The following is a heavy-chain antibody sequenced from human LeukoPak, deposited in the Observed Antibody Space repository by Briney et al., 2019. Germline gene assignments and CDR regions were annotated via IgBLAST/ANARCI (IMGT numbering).Heavy chain of an antibody. CDR1: GGSISSGDYY. D-gene: IGHD3-9*01. CDR3: AREKGYFDWLLGWFDP. CDR2: IYYSGST. J-gene: IGHJ5*02. V-gene: IGHV4-30-4*01. Sequence: SQTLSLTCTVSGGSISSGDYYWSWIRQPPGKGLEWIGYIYYSGSTYYNPSLKSRVTISVDTSKNQFSLKLSSVTAADTAVYYCAREKGYFDWLLGWFDPWGQGTLVTVSS.